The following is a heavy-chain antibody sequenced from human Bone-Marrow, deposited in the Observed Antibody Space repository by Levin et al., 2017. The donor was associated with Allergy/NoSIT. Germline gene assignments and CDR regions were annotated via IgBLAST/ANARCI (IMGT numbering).Heavy chain of an antibody. CDR1: GFNSSSYA. D-gene: IGHD3-16*01. CDR2: ISYDGSNQ. J-gene: IGHJ4*02. CDR3: ARGGTRFDY. V-gene: IGHV3-30-3*01. Sequence: SGGSLRLSCAASGFNSSSYAMHWVRQAPGKGLEWVAVISYDGSNQYYADSVKGRFTISRDSSKNTLYLQMNSLRPDDTAVYYCARGGTRFDYWGQGTLVTVSS.